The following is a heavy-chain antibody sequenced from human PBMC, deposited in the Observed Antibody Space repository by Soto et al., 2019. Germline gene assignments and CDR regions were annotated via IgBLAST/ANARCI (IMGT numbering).Heavy chain of an antibody. J-gene: IGHJ3*02. CDR1: GGSISSYY. Sequence: SETLSLTCTVSGGSISSYYWSWIRQPPGKGLEWIGYIYYSGSTNYNPSLKSRVTISVDTSKNQFSLKLSSVTAADTAVYYCARDGTYYDSTPPIWGQGTMVTVSS. CDR3: ARDGTYYDSTPPI. D-gene: IGHD3-22*01. V-gene: IGHV4-59*01. CDR2: IYYSGST.